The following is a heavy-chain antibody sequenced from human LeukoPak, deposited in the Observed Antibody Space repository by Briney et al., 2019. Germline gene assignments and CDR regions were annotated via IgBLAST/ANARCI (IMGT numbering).Heavy chain of an antibody. D-gene: IGHD2-2*01. V-gene: IGHV3-23*01. CDR3: AKGGEYQLPGDY. Sequence: GGSLRXSCAXSGFTFNNYAMSWVRQAPGKGLEWVSTISSSGANTYYADSVKGRFTISRDNSKNTLYLQMNSLRAEDTAVYYCAKGGEYQLPGDYWGQGTLVTVSS. J-gene: IGHJ4*02. CDR1: GFTFNNYA. CDR2: ISSSGANT.